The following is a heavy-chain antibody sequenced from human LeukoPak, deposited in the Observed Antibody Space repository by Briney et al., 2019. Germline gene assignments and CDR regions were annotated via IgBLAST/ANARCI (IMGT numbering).Heavy chain of an antibody. CDR3: AKKVVVGATSPYSDFQD. J-gene: IGHJ1*01. V-gene: IGHV3-23*01. CDR2: ISGSGVTT. D-gene: IGHD1-26*01. Sequence: SSETLSLTCAVYGGSFSGYYWSWVRQAPGKGLEWVSAISGSGVTTHYAGSVKGRFSISRDNSKNTLYLQMNSLRAEDTALYYCAKKVVVGATSPYSDFQDWGQGTLVTVSS. CDR1: GGSFSGYY.